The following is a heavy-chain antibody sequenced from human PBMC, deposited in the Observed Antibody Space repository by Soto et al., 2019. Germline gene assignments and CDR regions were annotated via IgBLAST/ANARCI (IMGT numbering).Heavy chain of an antibody. CDR2: ISSSSSYI. Sequence: PGGSLRLSCAASGFTFSSYSMNWVRQAPGKRMEWVSSISSSSSYIYYADSVKGRFTISRDNAKNSLYLQMNSLRAEDTAVYYCARDGVPAAISPLNWFDPWGQGTLVTVSS. D-gene: IGHD2-2*02. V-gene: IGHV3-21*01. CDR1: GFTFSSYS. CDR3: ARDGVPAAISPLNWFDP. J-gene: IGHJ5*02.